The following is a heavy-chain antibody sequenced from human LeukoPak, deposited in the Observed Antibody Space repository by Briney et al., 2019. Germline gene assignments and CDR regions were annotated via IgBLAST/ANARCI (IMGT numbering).Heavy chain of an antibody. CDR2: IYSPGST. CDR1: GFIGSSNY. J-gene: IGHJ3*02. D-gene: IGHD3-10*01. V-gene: IGHV3-53*01. CDR3: ARDGFNARSGDSDGFDM. Sequence: GGSLRLSCAASGFIGSSNYMSWVRQAPGKGLEWVSVIYSPGSTYYVDSVSGRFTISRDTSKDTLYLQMNSLRADDTAVYYCARDGFNARSGDSDGFDMWGQGTMVTASS.